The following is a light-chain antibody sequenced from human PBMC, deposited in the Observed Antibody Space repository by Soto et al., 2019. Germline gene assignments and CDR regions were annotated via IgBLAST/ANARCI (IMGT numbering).Light chain of an antibody. CDR2: DVL. CDR3: QQYDSLPIT. J-gene: IGKJ5*01. Sequence: DIQMTQSPSSLSASVGDRVTITCQASQDIRKYLNWYKQKPGKAPKLVIYDVLNLETGVTPSFSGSGCGTDFTFTISSLQPEDIATYYCQQYDSLPITFGQGTRLDIK. CDR1: QDIRKY. V-gene: IGKV1-33*01.